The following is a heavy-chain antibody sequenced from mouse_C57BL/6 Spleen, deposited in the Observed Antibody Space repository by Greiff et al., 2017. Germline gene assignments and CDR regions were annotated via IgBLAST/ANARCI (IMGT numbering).Heavy chain of an antibody. CDR2: IYPGSGST. Sequence: QVHVKQPGAELVKPGASVKMSCKASGYTFTSYWITWVKQRPGQGLEWIGDIYPGSGSTNYNEKFKSKATLTVDTSSSTAYMQLSSLTSEDSAVYYCARREVVRYFDVWGTGTTVTVSS. CDR1: GYTFTSYW. D-gene: IGHD1-1*01. J-gene: IGHJ1*03. CDR3: ARREVVRYFDV. V-gene: IGHV1-55*01.